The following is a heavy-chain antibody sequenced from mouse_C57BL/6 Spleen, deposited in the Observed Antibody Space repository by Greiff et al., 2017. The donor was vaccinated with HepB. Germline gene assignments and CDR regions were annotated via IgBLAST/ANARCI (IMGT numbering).Heavy chain of an antibody. V-gene: IGHV1-47*01. CDR3: SSEGAGAMDY. CDR2: FHPYNDNT. Sequence: QVQLQQSGAELVKPGASVKMSCKASGYTFTTYTIEWMKQNRGKSLEWIGNFHPYNDNTKYNEKFKGKATLTVEKSSSTVYVELSRLTSDDSAGDYCSSEGAGAMDYWGQGTSVTVSS. J-gene: IGHJ4*01. CDR1: GYTFTTYT.